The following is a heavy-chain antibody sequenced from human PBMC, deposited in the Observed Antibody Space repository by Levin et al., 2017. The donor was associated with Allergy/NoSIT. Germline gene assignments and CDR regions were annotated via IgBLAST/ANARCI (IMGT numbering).Heavy chain of an antibody. CDR3: ARGLGRCSGGSCYGDY. CDR1: GGSFSGYY. D-gene: IGHD2-15*01. Sequence: SQTLSLTCAVYGGSFSGYYWSWIRQPPGKGLEWIGEINHSGSTNYNPSLKSRVTISVDTSKNQFSLKLSSVTAADTAVYYCARGLGRCSGGSCYGDYWGQGTLVTVSS. V-gene: IGHV4-34*01. CDR2: INHSGST. J-gene: IGHJ4*02.